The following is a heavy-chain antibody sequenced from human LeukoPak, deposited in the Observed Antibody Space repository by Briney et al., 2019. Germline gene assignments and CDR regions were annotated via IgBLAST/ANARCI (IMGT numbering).Heavy chain of an antibody. CDR3: ARALIGDFWSGYLFDY. CDR2: IYYSGST. Sequence: PSQTLSLTCTVSGGSISSGDYYWSWIRQPPGKGLEWIGYIYYSGSTYYNPSLKSRVTISVDTSKNQFSLKLSSVTAADTAVYYCARALIGDFWSGYLFDYWGQGTLVTVSS. CDR1: GGSISSGDYY. J-gene: IGHJ4*02. V-gene: IGHV4-30-4*08. D-gene: IGHD3-3*01.